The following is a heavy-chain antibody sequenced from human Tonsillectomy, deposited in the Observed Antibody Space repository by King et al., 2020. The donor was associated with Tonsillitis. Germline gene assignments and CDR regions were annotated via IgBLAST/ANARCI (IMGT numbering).Heavy chain of an antibody. D-gene: IGHD2-2*01. J-gene: IGHJ4*02. Sequence: QLVPSGGGVVPPEGSLRLSCAASGFPFSSYGLHWVRQAPGKGLEWVAFIRYDGSNKYYADSVKGRFTISRDNSKTPLYLQMNSLRAEDPAVSYCASGGGEGSRTSCAPGGDDWGQGTRGTGSA. CDR2: IRYDGSNK. CDR1: GFPFSSYG. CDR3: ASGGGEGSRTSCAPGGDD. V-gene: IGHV3-30*02.